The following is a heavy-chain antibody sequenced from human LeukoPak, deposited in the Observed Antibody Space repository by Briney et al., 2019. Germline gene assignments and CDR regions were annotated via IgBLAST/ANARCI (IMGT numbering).Heavy chain of an antibody. CDR2: IYHSGST. CDR1: GGSISSSNW. Sequence: PSGTLSLTCAVSGGSISSSNWWSWVRQPPGKGLEWIGEIYHSGSTYYNPSLKSRVTISVDRSKNQFSLKLSSVTAADTAVYYCARTAVEVVGPFDYWGQGTPVTVSS. D-gene: IGHD1-26*01. J-gene: IGHJ4*02. CDR3: ARTAVEVVGPFDY. V-gene: IGHV4-4*02.